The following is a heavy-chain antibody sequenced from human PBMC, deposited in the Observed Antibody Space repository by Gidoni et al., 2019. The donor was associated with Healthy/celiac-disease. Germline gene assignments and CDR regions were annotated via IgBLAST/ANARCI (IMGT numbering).Heavy chain of an antibody. V-gene: IGHV3-9*01. Sequence: EVQLVESGGGLVQPGRSLRLSCAASGFTFDDYAMHWVRQAPGKGLEWVSGISWNSGSIGYADSVKGRFTISRDNAKNSLYLQMNSLRAEDTALYYCAKDIHDTAQGPYYYYGMDVWGQGTTVTVSS. CDR2: ISWNSGSI. CDR1: GFTFDDYA. D-gene: IGHD5-18*01. J-gene: IGHJ6*02. CDR3: AKDIHDTAQGPYYYYGMDV.